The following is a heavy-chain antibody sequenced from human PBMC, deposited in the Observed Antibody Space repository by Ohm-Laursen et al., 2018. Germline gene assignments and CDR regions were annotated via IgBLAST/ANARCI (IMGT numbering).Heavy chain of an antibody. CDR1: GDSISSYY. D-gene: IGHD3-10*01. Sequence: GTLSLTCTVSGDSISSYYWSWIRQPPGKGLEWIGYISYTGSTYYNPSLKSRVTISVDTSKNQFSLNLSSVTAADTAVYYCARGVRGLEYWGQGTLVTVSS. CDR3: ARGVRGLEY. CDR2: ISYTGST. J-gene: IGHJ4*02. V-gene: IGHV4-59*08.